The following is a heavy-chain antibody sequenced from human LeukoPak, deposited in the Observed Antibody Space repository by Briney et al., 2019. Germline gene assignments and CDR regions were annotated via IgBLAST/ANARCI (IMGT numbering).Heavy chain of an antibody. CDR1: GFTFDDYA. Sequence: GGSLRLSCAASGFTFDDYAMHWVRHAPGKGLEWVSGISWNSGSIGYADSVKGRFTISRDNAKNTLYLQMNSLRAEDTAVYYCARGPPTGITIGDAFDIWGQGTMVTVSS. D-gene: IGHD3-16*01. CDR3: ARGPPTGITIGDAFDI. V-gene: IGHV3-9*01. CDR2: ISWNSGSI. J-gene: IGHJ3*02.